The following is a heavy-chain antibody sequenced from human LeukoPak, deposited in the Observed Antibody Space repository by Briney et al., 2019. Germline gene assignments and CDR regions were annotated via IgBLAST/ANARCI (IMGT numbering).Heavy chain of an antibody. V-gene: IGHV1-69*05. CDR2: IIPIFGTA. Sequence: ASVKVSCKASGGTFISYAISCVRQAPGQGLEWMGGIIPIFGTANYAQKFQGRVTITTDESTSTAYMELSSLRSEDTAVYYCASSNRNYPALPTIEFDYWGQGTLVTVSS. CDR3: ASSNRNYPALPTIEFDY. D-gene: IGHD1-7*01. J-gene: IGHJ4*02. CDR1: GGTFISYA.